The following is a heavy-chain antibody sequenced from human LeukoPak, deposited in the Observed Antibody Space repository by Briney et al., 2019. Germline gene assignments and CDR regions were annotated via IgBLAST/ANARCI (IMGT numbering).Heavy chain of an antibody. Sequence: SETLSLTCAVYGGSFSGYYWSWIRQPPGKGLEWIGEINHSGSTNYNPSLKSRVTMSVDTSKNQFSLKLSSVTAADTAVYYCARGSDTPGRIIAAAGSYYYMDVWGKGTTVTISS. J-gene: IGHJ6*03. CDR2: INHSGST. D-gene: IGHD6-13*01. CDR1: GGSFSGYY. CDR3: ARGSDTPGRIIAAAGSYYYMDV. V-gene: IGHV4-34*01.